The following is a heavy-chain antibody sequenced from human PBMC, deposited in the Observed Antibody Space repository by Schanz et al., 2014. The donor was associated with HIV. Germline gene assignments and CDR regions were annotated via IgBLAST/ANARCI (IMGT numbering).Heavy chain of an antibody. CDR3: ARDVAGCSGTSCYSDAFDI. Sequence: VQLVESGGGLVQRGGSLRLSCAASGFTFSSYGMHWVRQAPGKGLEWVAVIWYDGSNKYYADSVKGRFTISRDNSKNTLFLQMNSLRAEDTAVYFCARDVAGCSGTSCYSDAFDIWGQGTMVTVSS. V-gene: IGHV3-33*01. D-gene: IGHD2-2*01. CDR2: IWYDGSNK. J-gene: IGHJ3*02. CDR1: GFTFSSYG.